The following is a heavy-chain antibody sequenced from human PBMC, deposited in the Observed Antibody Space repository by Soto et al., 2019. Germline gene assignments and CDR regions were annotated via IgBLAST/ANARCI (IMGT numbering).Heavy chain of an antibody. D-gene: IGHD3-16*01. J-gene: IGHJ1*01. CDR3: ATRPTFSYVGPEKYLLH. CDR2: IKSKSDGGTT. V-gene: IGHV3-15*01. Sequence: EVLLVESGGGLVKPGGSLRLSCAASGFTFSNAWLTWVRQAPGKGLDWVGRIKSKSDGGTTDYAAPVKGRFTISRDDSKNTLYLQMNSLKTEDTAVYYCATRPTFSYVGPEKYLLHWGQGTLVTVSS. CDR1: GFTFSNAW.